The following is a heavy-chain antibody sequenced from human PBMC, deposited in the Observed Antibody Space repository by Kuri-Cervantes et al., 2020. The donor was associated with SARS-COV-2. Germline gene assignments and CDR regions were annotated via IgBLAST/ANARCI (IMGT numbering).Heavy chain of an antibody. D-gene: IGHD4-11*01. Sequence: SSVKVSCKASGYTFTSYGISWVRQAPGQGLEWMGGIIPIFGTANYAQKFQGRVTITTDESTSTAYMELSSLRSEDTAVYYCARKRISRTVTTGGNWFDPWGQGTLVTVSS. CDR2: IIPIFGTA. CDR3: ARKRISRTVTTGGNWFDP. CDR1: GYTFTSYG. V-gene: IGHV1-69*05. J-gene: IGHJ5*02.